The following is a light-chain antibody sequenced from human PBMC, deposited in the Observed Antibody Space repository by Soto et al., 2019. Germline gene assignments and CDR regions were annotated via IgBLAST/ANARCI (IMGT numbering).Light chain of an antibody. CDR3: SSYTSSSTLV. CDR1: SSDVGGYNY. Sequence: QPVLTQPASVSGSPGQSITISCAGTSSDVGGYNYVSWYQQHPGKAPKLMIYGVSNRPSGISNRFSGSKSGNTASLTISGLQAEDEADYYCSSYTSSSTLVFGGGTKVTVL. CDR2: GVS. V-gene: IGLV2-14*01. J-gene: IGLJ2*01.